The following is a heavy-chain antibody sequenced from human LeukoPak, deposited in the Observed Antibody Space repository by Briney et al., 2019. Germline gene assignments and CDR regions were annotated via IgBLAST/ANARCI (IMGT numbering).Heavy chain of an antibody. CDR3: ASGNSYDPYNWLDX. J-gene: IGHJ5*02. CDR1: GYTFTSYD. CDR2: MNPNSGST. V-gene: IGHV1-8*02. D-gene: IGHD3-16*01. Sequence: ASVTVSCKASGYTFTSYDINWVRQATAQGLEWMGWMNPNSGSTLYAQKFQGRVTMTRDNSINTAYMELSSLRSRDTAVYYCASGNSYDPYNWLDXXXQXTXXXVXS.